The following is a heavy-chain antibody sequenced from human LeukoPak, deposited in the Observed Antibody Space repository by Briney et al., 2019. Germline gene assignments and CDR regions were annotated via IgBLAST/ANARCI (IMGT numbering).Heavy chain of an antibody. CDR2: ISSSSTYI. V-gene: IGHV3-21*01. D-gene: IGHD5-24*01. J-gene: IGHJ4*02. CDR1: GFTFSSYS. CDR3: ARGATEMVLGL. Sequence: GGSLRLSCAASGFTFSSYSMNWVRQAPGKGLEWVSSISSSSTYIYYADSVKGRFTISRDNAKNSLYLQMNSLRAEDTAVYYCARGATEMVLGLWGQGTLVTVSS.